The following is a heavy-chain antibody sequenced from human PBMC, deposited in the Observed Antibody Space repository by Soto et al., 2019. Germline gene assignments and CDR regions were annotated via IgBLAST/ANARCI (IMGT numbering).Heavy chain of an antibody. J-gene: IGHJ4*02. V-gene: IGHV1-46*01. CDR1: GYTFTSYY. CDR2: INPSNST. D-gene: IGHD6-19*01. Sequence: ASVKVSCKASGYTFTSYYMHWVRQAPGQGLEWMGIINPSNSTTYAQKFQGRVTITRDTSASTVYMELSSLRSEDTVVYYCARVSGWYFLDYWGQGTLVTFSS. CDR3: ARVSGWYFLDY.